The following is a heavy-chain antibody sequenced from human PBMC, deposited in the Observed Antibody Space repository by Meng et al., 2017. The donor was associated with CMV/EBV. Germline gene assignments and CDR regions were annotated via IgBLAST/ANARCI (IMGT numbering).Heavy chain of an antibody. V-gene: IGHV1-46*01. D-gene: IGHD2-2*01. Sequence: ASVKVSCKASGYTFTSYGISWVRQAPGQGLEWMGIINPSGGSTSYAQKFQGRVTMTRDTSTSTVYMELSSLRSEETAVYYCARGPAAKSSLYYYYGMDVWGQGTTVTVSS. CDR2: INPSGGST. J-gene: IGHJ6*02. CDR3: ARGPAAKSSLYYYYGMDV. CDR1: GYTFTSYG.